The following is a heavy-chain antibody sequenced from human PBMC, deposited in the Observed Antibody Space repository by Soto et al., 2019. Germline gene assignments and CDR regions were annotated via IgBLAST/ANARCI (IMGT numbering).Heavy chain of an antibody. J-gene: IGHJ4*03. Sequence: QVQLVQSGAEVKKPGSSVKVSCKTSGGTFSSLAINWVRQAPGQGLEWMGGTIPIAATANYAQKFQGRVTITAEEHTSTVYMELRSLGLDDTAGYYCARETSNTDRGVTRTGSGGASAFWGKGTLVTVSS. D-gene: IGHD3-10*01. V-gene: IGHV1-69*01. CDR1: GGTFSSLA. CDR2: TIPIAATA. CDR3: ARETSNTDRGVTRTGSGGASAF.